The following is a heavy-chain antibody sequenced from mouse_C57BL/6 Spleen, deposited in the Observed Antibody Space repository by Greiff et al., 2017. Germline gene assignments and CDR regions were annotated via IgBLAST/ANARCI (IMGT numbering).Heavy chain of an antibody. CDR1: GYTFTGYW. Sequence: QVQLQQPGAELMKPGASVKLSCKATGYTFTGYWIEWVKQRPGHGLEWIGEILPGSGSTNYNEKFKGKATFTADTSSNTADMQLSSLTTEASAIYSGAKYYDGLYWDFYVWGTGTTVTVSS. V-gene: IGHV1-9*01. CDR2: ILPGSGST. D-gene: IGHD2-3*01. J-gene: IGHJ1*03. CDR3: AKYYDGLYWDFYV.